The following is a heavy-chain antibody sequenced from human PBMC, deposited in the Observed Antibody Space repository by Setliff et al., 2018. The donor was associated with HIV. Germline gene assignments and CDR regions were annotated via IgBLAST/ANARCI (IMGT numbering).Heavy chain of an antibody. CDR2: ISPDGSAT. CDR1: GFTFSSAW. V-gene: IGHV3-7*01. J-gene: IGHJ4*02. D-gene: IGHD6-19*01. CDR3: ARDSEPGTRVAGTTGLDY. Sequence: PGGSLRLSCAASGFTFSSAWMGWVRQAPAKGLEWVANISPDGSATYYADSVRGRFTISRDNSKSAVYLQMNSLRPEDTALYYCARDSEPGTRVAGTTGLDYWGQGSLVTVS.